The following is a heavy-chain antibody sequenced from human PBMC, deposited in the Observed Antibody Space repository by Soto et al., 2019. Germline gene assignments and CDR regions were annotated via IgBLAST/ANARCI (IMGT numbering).Heavy chain of an antibody. V-gene: IGHV4-59*08. CDR1: GGSISGYW. D-gene: IGHD3-16*02. CDR3: ARHDEVRSSLSLGALSDAPLDS. CDR2: MYYSGFT. J-gene: IGHJ4*02. Sequence: SETLSLTCTVSGGSISGYWWSWIRQSPGKALEWIGYMYYSGFTNYNPSLRTRVTTSIDTSNNQFSLRLTSVTAADTAVYYCARHDEVRSSLSLGALSDAPLDSWGQGALVTVSS.